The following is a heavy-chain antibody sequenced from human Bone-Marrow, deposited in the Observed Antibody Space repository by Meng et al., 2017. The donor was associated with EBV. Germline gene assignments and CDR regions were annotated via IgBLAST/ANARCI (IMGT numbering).Heavy chain of an antibody. J-gene: IGHJ4*02. CDR2: INHSGST. Sequence: QRPLRERGAGLLKPSETLPLTCAVYGGSFSGYYWSWIRQPPGKGLEWIGEINHSGSTNYNPSLKSRVTISVDTSKNQFSLKLSSVTAADTAVYYCARGSGWYSGYWGQGTLVTVSS. D-gene: IGHD6-19*01. CDR1: GGSFSGYY. V-gene: IGHV4-34*01. CDR3: ARGSGWYSGY.